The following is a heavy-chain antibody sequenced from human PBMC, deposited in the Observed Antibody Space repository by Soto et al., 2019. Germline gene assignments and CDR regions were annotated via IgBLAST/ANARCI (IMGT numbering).Heavy chain of an antibody. Sequence: GSLRLSCAASGFTFTRYSMNWVRQAPGKGLEWVSSISSTTNYIYYADSMKGRFTVSRDNAKDSVYLEMNSLSAEDTALYYCARESEDLTSNFDYWGQGTLVTVSS. J-gene: IGHJ4*02. CDR3: ARESEDLTSNFDY. CDR1: GFTFTRYS. V-gene: IGHV3-21*01. CDR2: ISSTTNYI.